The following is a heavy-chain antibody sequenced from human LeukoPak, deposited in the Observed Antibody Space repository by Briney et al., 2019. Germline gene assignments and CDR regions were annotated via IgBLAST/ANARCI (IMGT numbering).Heavy chain of an antibody. Sequence: GGSLRLSCAASGFTFSSYEMNWVRQAPGKGLEWVSYISSSGSAIYYADSVKGRFTISRDNAKNSLYLQMNSLRAEDTAVYYCARGDNHAAAFDIWGQGTMVTVSS. D-gene: IGHD5-24*01. CDR1: GFTFSSYE. J-gene: IGHJ3*02. CDR3: ARGDNHAAAFDI. V-gene: IGHV3-48*03. CDR2: ISSSGSAI.